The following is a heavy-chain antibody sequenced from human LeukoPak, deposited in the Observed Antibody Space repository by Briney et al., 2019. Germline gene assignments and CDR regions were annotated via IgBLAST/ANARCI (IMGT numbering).Heavy chain of an antibody. J-gene: IGHJ4*02. D-gene: IGHD1-26*01. CDR3: ARDPPIVGAAWFDY. CDR1: GGSISSYY. V-gene: IGHV4-39*07. Sequence: SETLSLTCTVSGGSISSYYWGWIRQPPGKGLEWIGSIYYSGSTYYNPSLKSRVTISVDTSKNQFSLKLSSVTAADTAVYYCARDPPIVGAAWFDYWGQGTLVTVSS. CDR2: IYYSGST.